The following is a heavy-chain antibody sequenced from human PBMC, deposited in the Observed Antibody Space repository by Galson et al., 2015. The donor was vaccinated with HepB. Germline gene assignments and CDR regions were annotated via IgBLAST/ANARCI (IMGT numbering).Heavy chain of an antibody. CDR3: ARRGGNFDS. Sequence: TLSLTCTVSGGSISSGSYYWGWIRQSPGKELEWIGSIYYTGSIYYNPSLKSRVNMSVDTSKNQFSLKLASVTVADTAMYYCARRGGNFDSWGQGTLVTVSS. CDR1: GGSISSGSYY. CDR2: IYYTGSI. J-gene: IGHJ4*02. V-gene: IGHV4-39*01. D-gene: IGHD1-26*01.